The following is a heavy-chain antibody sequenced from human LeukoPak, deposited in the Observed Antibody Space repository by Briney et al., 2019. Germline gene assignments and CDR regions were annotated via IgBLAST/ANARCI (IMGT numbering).Heavy chain of an antibody. V-gene: IGHV3-21*01. CDR1: GFTFGTCT. Sequence: GGSLRLSCAASGFTFGTCTMNWVRQAPGKGLEWVSSISSGSDYIHYGDSVKGRFTISRDNAKNSLYLQMNSLRAEDTAVYYCARDPNGWASYWGQGTLVTVSS. D-gene: IGHD5-24*01. CDR2: ISSGSDYI. CDR3: ARDPNGWASY. J-gene: IGHJ4*02.